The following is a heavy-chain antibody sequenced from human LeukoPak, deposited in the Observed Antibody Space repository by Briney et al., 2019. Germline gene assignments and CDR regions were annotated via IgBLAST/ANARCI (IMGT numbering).Heavy chain of an antibody. CDR3: ARRGNSSGYYMAFDI. V-gene: IGHV4-4*09. D-gene: IGHD3-22*01. CDR1: GGSISSYY. CDR2: IYTSGST. Sequence: SETLSLTCTVSGGSISSYYWSRIRQPPGKGLEWIGYIYTSGSTNYNPSLKSRVTISVDTSKNQFSLKLSSVTAADTAVYYCARRGNSSGYYMAFDIWGQGTMVTVSS. J-gene: IGHJ3*02.